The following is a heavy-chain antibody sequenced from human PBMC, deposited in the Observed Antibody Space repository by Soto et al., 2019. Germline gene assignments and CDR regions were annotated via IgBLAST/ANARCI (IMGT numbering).Heavy chain of an antibody. J-gene: IGHJ5*02. V-gene: IGHV4-39*01. D-gene: IGHD3-10*01. Sequence: SETLSLTCTVSGGSISSSSYYWGWIRQPPGKGLEGIGSIYYSGSTYYTPSLKSRVTISVDTSKNQFSLKLSSVTAADTAVYYCARYSPELWFGELSWFDPWGQGTLVTVSS. CDR3: ARYSPELWFGELSWFDP. CDR2: IYYSGST. CDR1: GGSISSSSYY.